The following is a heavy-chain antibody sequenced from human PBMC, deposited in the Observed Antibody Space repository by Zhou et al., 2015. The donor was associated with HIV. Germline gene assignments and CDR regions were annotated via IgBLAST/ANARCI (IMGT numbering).Heavy chain of an antibody. J-gene: IGHJ3*02. Sequence: QVQLVQSGAAVKKPGASVRVSCATSGYAFSNYYIQWVRQAPGQGLEWMGFINTKNGGAEYAPRFQARVTMTRDTSITTAYMELTSLRSDDTAVYYCAREGSKLVEGVFDI. CDR2: INTKNGGA. V-gene: IGHV1-2*02. D-gene: IGHD2-15*01. CDR1: GYAFSNYY. CDR3: AREGSKLVEGVFDI.